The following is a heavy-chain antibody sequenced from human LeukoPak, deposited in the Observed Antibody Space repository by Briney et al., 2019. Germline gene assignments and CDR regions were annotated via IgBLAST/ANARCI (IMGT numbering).Heavy chain of an antibody. CDR1: GYTFTGYY. CDR2: INPNSGGT. J-gene: IGHJ4*02. V-gene: IGHV1-2*02. CDR3: ARARPPYDTLTGYSH. D-gene: IGHD3-9*01. Sequence: ASVKVSCKASGYTFTGYYMHWVRQAPGQGLEWMGWINPNSGGTNYAQKFQGRVTMTRDTSISTAYMELSRLRSDDTAVYYCARARPPYDTLTGYSHGGQGTLVTVSS.